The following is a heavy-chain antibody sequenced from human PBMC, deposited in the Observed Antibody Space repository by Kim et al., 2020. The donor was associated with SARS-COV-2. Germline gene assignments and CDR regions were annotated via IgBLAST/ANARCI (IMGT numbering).Heavy chain of an antibody. D-gene: IGHD3-16*01. Sequence: PTYAQGSPGRFVFSLDTSVSTAYLQISSLKAEDTAVYYCARDWGGVFDYWGQGTLVTVSS. CDR2: P. J-gene: IGHJ4*02. CDR3: ARDWGGVFDY. V-gene: IGHV7-4-1*02.